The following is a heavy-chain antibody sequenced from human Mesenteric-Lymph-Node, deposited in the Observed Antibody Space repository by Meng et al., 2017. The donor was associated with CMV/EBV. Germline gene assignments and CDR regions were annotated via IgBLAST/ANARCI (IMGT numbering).Heavy chain of an antibody. J-gene: IGHJ6*02. Sequence: SVTVSCKASGGTFSSYGLSWVRQAPGQGLEWMGGVIPLFGTPIYAQKFQGRVTITTDVSASTAYMELSNLGSEDTAVYYCARGEGRAVVEPTTIEWDYYYYGMDVWGQGTTVTVSS. CDR1: GGTFSSYG. D-gene: IGHD2-2*02. V-gene: IGHV1-69*05. CDR3: ARGEGRAVVEPTTIEWDYYYYGMDV. CDR2: VIPLFGTP.